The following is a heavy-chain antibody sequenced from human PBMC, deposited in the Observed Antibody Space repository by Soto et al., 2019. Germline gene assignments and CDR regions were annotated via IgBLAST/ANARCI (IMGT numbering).Heavy chain of an antibody. J-gene: IGHJ4*02. CDR1: GDSISSSTYH. V-gene: IGHV4-39*07. CDR2: IYYSGST. D-gene: IGHD3-3*01. Sequence: SETLSLTCTVSGDSISSSTYHWGWIRQPPGKGLEWIGSIYYSGSTYYNPSLKSRVTISVDMSKNQFSLNLSSVTAEDTAVYYCAKMSDFWSGSPTYHFDYWGQGTQVTVSS. CDR3: AKMSDFWSGSPTYHFDY.